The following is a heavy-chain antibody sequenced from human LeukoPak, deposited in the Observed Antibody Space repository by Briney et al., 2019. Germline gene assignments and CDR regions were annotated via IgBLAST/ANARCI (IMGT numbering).Heavy chain of an antibody. V-gene: IGHV4-31*03. CDR3: ARDYYDTRRVYDI. Sequence: PSETLSLTRTVSGGSISSGGCYWTWIRQHPGKDLECIGYIHHSGTTYYNPSLKNRITISVDTSKNHFSLKLSSVTASDTAVYYCARDYYDTRRVYDIWGQGTMVTVSS. CDR2: IHHSGTT. J-gene: IGHJ3*02. CDR1: GGSISSGGCY. D-gene: IGHD3-22*01.